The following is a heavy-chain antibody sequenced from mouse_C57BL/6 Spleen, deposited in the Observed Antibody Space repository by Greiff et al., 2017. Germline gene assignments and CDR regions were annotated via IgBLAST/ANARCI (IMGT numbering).Heavy chain of an antibody. V-gene: IGHV1-18*01. Sequence: VQLQQSGPELVKPGASVKIPCKASGYTFTDYNMDWVKQSHGKSLEWIGDINPNNGGTIYNQKFKGKATLTVDKSSSTAYMELRSLRSEETAVYYCARGLTERSDWYFYVWGTGTTVTVSS. CDR1: GYTFTDYN. D-gene: IGHD4-1*01. CDR3: ARGLTERSDWYFYV. CDR2: INPNNGGT. J-gene: IGHJ1*03.